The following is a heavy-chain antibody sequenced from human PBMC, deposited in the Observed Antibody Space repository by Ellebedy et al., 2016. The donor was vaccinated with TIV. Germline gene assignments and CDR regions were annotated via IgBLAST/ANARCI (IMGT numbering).Heavy chain of an antibody. CDR3: ARDPDSSSWYGAGYYGMDV. CDR1: GFTFSSYW. Sequence: GGSLRLSXAASGFTFSSYWMSWVRQAPGKGLEWVANIKQDGSEKYYVDSVKGRFTISRDNAKNSLYLQMNSLRAEDTAVYYCARDPDSSSWYGAGYYGMDVWGQGTTVTVSS. CDR2: IKQDGSEK. D-gene: IGHD6-13*01. V-gene: IGHV3-7*01. J-gene: IGHJ6*02.